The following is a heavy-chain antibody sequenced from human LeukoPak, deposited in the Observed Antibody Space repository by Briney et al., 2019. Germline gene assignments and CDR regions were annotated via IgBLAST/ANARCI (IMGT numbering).Heavy chain of an antibody. CDR3: ARRIAGSGVDY. D-gene: IGHD6-13*01. J-gene: IGHJ4*02. Sequence: GESLKISCKGSGYXFISYWIDWVRQMPGKGLGWMGIIYPGDSDTRYSPSFQGQVTISADKPISTAYLQWRSLKASDSAMYYCARRIAGSGVDYWGQGTLVTVSS. V-gene: IGHV5-51*01. CDR1: GYXFISYW. CDR2: IYPGDSDT.